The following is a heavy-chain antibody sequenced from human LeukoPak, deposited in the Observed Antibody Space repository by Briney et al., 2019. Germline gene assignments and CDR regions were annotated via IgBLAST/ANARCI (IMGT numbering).Heavy chain of an antibody. Sequence: ASVKVSCKASGYTFTGYYMHWVRQAPGQGLEWMGWINPNSGGTNYAQKFQGRVTMTRDTSISTAYMGLSRLRSDDTAVYYCARVRSYYYDSSGYYGGDYYFDYWGQGTLVTVSS. D-gene: IGHD3-22*01. CDR3: ARVRSYYYDSSGYYGGDYYFDY. J-gene: IGHJ4*02. V-gene: IGHV1-2*02. CDR2: INPNSGGT. CDR1: GYTFTGYY.